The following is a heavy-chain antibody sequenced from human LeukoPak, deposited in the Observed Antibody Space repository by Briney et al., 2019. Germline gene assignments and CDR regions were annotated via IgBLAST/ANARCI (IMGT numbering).Heavy chain of an antibody. D-gene: IGHD6-6*01. Sequence: GTSVKVCCKASGGTFSRYAISWVRQAPGQGLEWKGGIIRIFGTANYAQKFQGRVTITTDESTSTAYMELSILRSEDTAVYYCARGGPFSSSFRESLDAFDIWGQGTMVTVSS. CDR3: ARGGPFSSSFRESLDAFDI. V-gene: IGHV1-69*05. CDR2: IIRIFGTA. CDR1: GGTFSRYA. J-gene: IGHJ3*02.